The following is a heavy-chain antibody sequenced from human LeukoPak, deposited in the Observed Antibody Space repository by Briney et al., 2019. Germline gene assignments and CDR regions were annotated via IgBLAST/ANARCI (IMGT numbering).Heavy chain of an antibody. D-gene: IGHD6-13*01. CDR2: IYYSGST. J-gene: IGHJ4*02. Sequence: PSETLSLTCTVPGGSISSYYWSWIRQPPGKGLEWIGYIYYSGSTNYNPSLKSRVTISVDTSKNQFSLKLSSVTAADTAVYYCAGISSWYFDYWGQGTLVTVSS. CDR1: GGSISSYY. CDR3: AGISSWYFDY. V-gene: IGHV4-59*01.